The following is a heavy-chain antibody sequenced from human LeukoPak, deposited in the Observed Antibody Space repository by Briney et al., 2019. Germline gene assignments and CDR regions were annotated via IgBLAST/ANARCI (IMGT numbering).Heavy chain of an antibody. D-gene: IGHD3-10*01. J-gene: IGHJ4*02. CDR2: IYTSGST. V-gene: IGHV4-4*07. Sequence: SETLSLTCTVSGGSISYYYWSWIRQPAGKGLEWIGRIYTSGSTNYNPSLKSRVTMSVDTSKNQFSLKLSSVTAADTAVYYCASGATAYYGSGILDYWGQGTLVTVSS. CDR3: ASGATAYYGSGILDY. CDR1: GGSISYYY.